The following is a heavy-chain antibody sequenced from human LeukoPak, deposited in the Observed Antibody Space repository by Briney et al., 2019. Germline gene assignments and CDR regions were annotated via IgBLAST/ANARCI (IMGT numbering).Heavy chain of an antibody. D-gene: IGHD6-19*01. V-gene: IGHV3-9*01. CDR1: GFTFSSYS. J-gene: IGHJ4*02. CDR2: ISWNSGSI. CDR3: AKARVRYSSGWYFDY. Sequence: GGSLRLSCAASGFTFSSYSMNWVRQAPGKGLEWVSGISWNSGSIGYADSVKGRFTISRDNAKNSLYLQMNSLRAEDTALYYCAKARVRYSSGWYFDYWGQGTLVTVSS.